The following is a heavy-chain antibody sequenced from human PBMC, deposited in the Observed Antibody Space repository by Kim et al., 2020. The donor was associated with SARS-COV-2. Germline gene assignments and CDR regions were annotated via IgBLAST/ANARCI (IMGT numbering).Heavy chain of an antibody. D-gene: IGHD3-10*01. Sequence: SETLSLTCAVYGGSFSGYYWSWIRQPPGKGLEWIGEINHSGSTNYNPSLKSRVTISVDTSKNQFSLKLSSVTAADTAVYYCARDRANTMVRGVLLIYFDLWGRGTLVTVSS. J-gene: IGHJ2*01. CDR2: INHSGST. CDR1: GGSFSGYY. CDR3: ARDRANTMVRGVLLIYFDL. V-gene: IGHV4-34*01.